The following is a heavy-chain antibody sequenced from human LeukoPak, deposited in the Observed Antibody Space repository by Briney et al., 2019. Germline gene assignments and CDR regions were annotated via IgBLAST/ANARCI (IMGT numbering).Heavy chain of an antibody. Sequence: SVKVSCEASGGTFSSYAISWVRQAPGQGLEWMGGIIPIFGTANYAQKFQGRVTITADESTSTAYMELSSLRSEDTAVYYCARVPYCSGGSCLLRGYYFDYWGQGTLVTVSS. V-gene: IGHV1-69*01. D-gene: IGHD2-15*01. CDR2: IIPIFGTA. CDR1: GGTFSSYA. CDR3: ARVPYCSGGSCLLRGYYFDY. J-gene: IGHJ4*02.